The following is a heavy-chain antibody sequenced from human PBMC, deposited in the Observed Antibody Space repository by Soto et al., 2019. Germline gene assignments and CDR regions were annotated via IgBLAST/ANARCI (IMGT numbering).Heavy chain of an antibody. CDR3: AREGIAMKDRYNGLAVLAY. D-gene: IGHD2-8*01. CDR2: IIPIFNST. CDR1: GSRFSHYV. Sequence: SVTVSCKVSGSRFSHYVISWVRQAPGHGLAWLGRIIPIFNSTKYAQSFQGRVTITADKSTSTASLELSSLRSDGTAVYYGAREGIAMKDRYNGLAVLAYWGKGTRVPV. V-gene: IGHV1-69*06. J-gene: IGHJ4*02.